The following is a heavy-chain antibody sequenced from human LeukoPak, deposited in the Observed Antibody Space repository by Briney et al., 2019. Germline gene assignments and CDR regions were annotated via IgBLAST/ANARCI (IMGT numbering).Heavy chain of an antibody. V-gene: IGHV3-9*01. Sequence: GGSLRLSCAASGFTFSSYAMSWVRQAPGKGLEWVSGISWNSGSIGYADSVKGRFTISRDNAKNSLYLQMNSLRAEDTALYYCAKDATAQLAYYFDYWGQGTLVTVSS. CDR2: ISWNSGSI. J-gene: IGHJ4*02. CDR1: GFTFSSYA. D-gene: IGHD6-13*01. CDR3: AKDATAQLAYYFDY.